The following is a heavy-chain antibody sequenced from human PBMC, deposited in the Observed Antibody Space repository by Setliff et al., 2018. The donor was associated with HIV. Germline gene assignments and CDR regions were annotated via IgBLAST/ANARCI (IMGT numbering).Heavy chain of an antibody. V-gene: IGHV4-34*01. J-gene: IGHJ4*02. CDR3: ARSPLYSGYERYYFDY. CDR2: INHSGST. D-gene: IGHD5-12*01. CDR1: GGSFSGYY. Sequence: PSETLSLTCAVYGGSFSGYYWSWIRQPPGKGLEWIGEINHSGSTNYNPSLKSRVTISLDRSKTQFSLKLSSVTAADTAVYYCARSPLYSGYERYYFDYWGQRTLVTVSS.